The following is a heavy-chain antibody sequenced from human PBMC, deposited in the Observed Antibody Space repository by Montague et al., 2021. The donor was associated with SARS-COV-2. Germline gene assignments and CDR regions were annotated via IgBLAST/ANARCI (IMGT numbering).Heavy chain of an antibody. Sequence: SLRLSCAASGFTFSSYGMHWVRQAPGKGLDCVAVIWYDGSNKYYADSVKGRFTISRDNSKNTLYLQMNSLRAEDTAVYYCARDLNPAIPVVWYYYYGMDVWGQGTTVTVSS. D-gene: IGHD2-2*02. CDR3: ARDLNPAIPVVWYYYYGMDV. V-gene: IGHV3-33*01. CDR1: GFTFSSYG. J-gene: IGHJ6*02. CDR2: IWYDGSNK.